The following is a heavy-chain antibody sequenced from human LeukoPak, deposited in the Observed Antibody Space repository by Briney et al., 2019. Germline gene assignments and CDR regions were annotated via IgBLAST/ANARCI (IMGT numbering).Heavy chain of an antibody. CDR1: GYTFTSYG. V-gene: IGHV1-18*01. J-gene: IGHJ4*02. Sequence: ASVKVSCKASGYTFTSYGISWVRQAPGQGLELMGWISAYNGNTNYAQKLQGRVTMTTDTSTSTAYMELRSLRSDDTAVYYCARGAYDSSGYYPLHFDYWGQGTLVTVSS. CDR3: ARGAYDSSGYYPLHFDY. D-gene: IGHD3-22*01. CDR2: ISAYNGNT.